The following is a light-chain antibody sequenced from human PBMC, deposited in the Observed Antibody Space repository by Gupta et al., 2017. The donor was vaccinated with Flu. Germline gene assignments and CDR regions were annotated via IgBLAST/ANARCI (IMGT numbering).Light chain of an antibody. J-gene: IGLJ1*01. Sequence: NFMLTQPHSVSASPGTPVTISCTRSSGSIASNHVQWYQQRPGSSPTTVINQRPSGVPDRFSGSIDISSNSATLTISGLKTEDEADYYCQSYDSSNHYVFGTGTKVTVL. CDR3: QSYDSSNHYV. CDR1: SGSIASNH. V-gene: IGLV6-57*01.